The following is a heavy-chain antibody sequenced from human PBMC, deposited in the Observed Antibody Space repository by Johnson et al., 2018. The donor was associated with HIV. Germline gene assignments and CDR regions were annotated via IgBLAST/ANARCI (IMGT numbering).Heavy chain of an antibody. CDR3: ARDGPGIAAEATGDAFDI. Sequence: VQLVESGGGLVQPGGSLRLSCAASGFTFSSYWMSWVRQAPGKGLEWVANIKQDGSEKYYVDSVKGRFTISRDNAKNSLYLLMNSLRAEDTAVYYCARDGPGIAAEATGDAFDIWGQGTLVTVSS. V-gene: IGHV3-7*01. CDR1: GFTFSSYW. J-gene: IGHJ3*02. D-gene: IGHD6-13*01. CDR2: IKQDGSEK.